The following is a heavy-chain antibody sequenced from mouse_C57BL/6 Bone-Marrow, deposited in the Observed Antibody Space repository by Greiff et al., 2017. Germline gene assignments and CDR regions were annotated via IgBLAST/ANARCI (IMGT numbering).Heavy chain of an antibody. J-gene: IGHJ2*01. CDR2: IDPENGDT. CDR3: TPLYGLDY. CDR1: GFNIKDDY. V-gene: IGHV14-4*01. Sequence: VQLQQSGPELVRPGASVKLSCTASGFNIKDDYMHWVKQRPEQGLEWIGWIDPENGDTEYASKFQGKATISADTHSNTAYLQLSSLTSEDTAVYYCTPLYGLDYWGQGTTRTVSS. D-gene: IGHD1-1*01.